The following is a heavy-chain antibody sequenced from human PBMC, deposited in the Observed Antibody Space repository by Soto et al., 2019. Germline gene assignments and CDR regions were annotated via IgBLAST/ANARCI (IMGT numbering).Heavy chain of an antibody. D-gene: IGHD5-12*01. Sequence: EVQLVESGGGLVQPGGSLRLSCAASGFTFSSYSVNWVRQAPGKGLEWVSYISSSSSTIYYADSVKGRFTISRDNAKNSLYLQMNSLRAEDTAVYYCARSTIHYYYYYYMDVWGKGTTVTVSS. V-gene: IGHV3-48*01. J-gene: IGHJ6*03. CDR1: GFTFSSYS. CDR3: ARSTIHYYYYYYMDV. CDR2: ISSSSSTI.